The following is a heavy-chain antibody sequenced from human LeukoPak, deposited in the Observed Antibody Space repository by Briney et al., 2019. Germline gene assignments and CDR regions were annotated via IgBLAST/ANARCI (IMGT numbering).Heavy chain of an antibody. CDR2: FSGGGGGGST. CDR3: ARASDSTGYPQLPFDY. D-gene: IGHD3-22*01. J-gene: IGHJ4*02. V-gene: IGHV3-23*01. CDR1: VFTFISDA. Sequence: GGSLRLSCAPSVFTFISDAMSSVRQAPGKGLESVSAFSGGGGGGSTFYADSVKGRFTISRDNSKSTLYLQMNSLRAEDTALYCCARASDSTGYPQLPFDYWGQGTLVTVSS.